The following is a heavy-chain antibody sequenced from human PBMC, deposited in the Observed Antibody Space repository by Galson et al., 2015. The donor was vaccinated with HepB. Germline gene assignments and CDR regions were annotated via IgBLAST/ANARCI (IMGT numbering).Heavy chain of an antibody. D-gene: IGHD3-10*01. V-gene: IGHV3-30*18. J-gene: IGHJ6*02. CDR2: ISYDGSNK. CDR3: AKEGGSGSLDV. CDR1: GFTFNSYG. Sequence: SLRLSCAASGFTFNSYGIHWVRQAPGKGLEWVAVISYDGSNKYYADSVEGRFTISRDNSKNTLYLQMNSLRAEDTAVYYCAKEGGSGSLDVWGQGTTVTVSS.